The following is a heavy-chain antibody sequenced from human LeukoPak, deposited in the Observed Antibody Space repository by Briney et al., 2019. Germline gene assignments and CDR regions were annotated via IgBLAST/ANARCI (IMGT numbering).Heavy chain of an antibody. CDR2: ISGSASST. CDR3: AKGIPTSGAPDVY. Sequence: GGSLRLSCSASGFTFSNYAMTWVRQAPGKGLEWVSSISGSASSTYYADSVKGRFTISRDNSKNTMFLQMNSLRGEDTALYYRAKGIPTSGAPDVYWGQGTLVTASS. CDR1: GFTFSNYA. V-gene: IGHV3-23*01. J-gene: IGHJ4*02. D-gene: IGHD3-10*01.